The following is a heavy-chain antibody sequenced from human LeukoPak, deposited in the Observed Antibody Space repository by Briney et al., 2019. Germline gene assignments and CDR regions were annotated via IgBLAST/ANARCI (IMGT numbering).Heavy chain of an antibody. Sequence: GGSLRLSCAASGFTFSSYAMHWVRQAPGKGLEWVAVISYDGSNKYYADSVKGRFTISRDNSKNTLYLQMNSLRAEDTAVYYCARDSQDSSGYYSHYYYGMDVWGQGTTVTVSS. CDR1: GFTFSSYA. CDR3: ARDSQDSSGYYSHYYYGMDV. V-gene: IGHV3-30-3*01. D-gene: IGHD3-22*01. J-gene: IGHJ6*02. CDR2: ISYDGSNK.